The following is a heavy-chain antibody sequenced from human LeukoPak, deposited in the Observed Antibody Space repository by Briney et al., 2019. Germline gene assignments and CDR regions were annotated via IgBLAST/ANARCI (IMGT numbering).Heavy chain of an antibody. CDR3: ARVAAGATANNIYYYYMDV. D-gene: IGHD1-26*01. J-gene: IGHJ6*03. V-gene: IGHV3-21*01. Sequence: PGGSLRLSCEASGFTFSIYSISWFRQAPGKGLEWVSSITSRSSHIYYADSVKGRFTIFRDNARNSLYLQMNNLRAEDAAVYFCARVAAGATANNIYYYYMDVWGKGTTVTVSS. CDR1: GFTFSIYS. CDR2: ITSRSSHI.